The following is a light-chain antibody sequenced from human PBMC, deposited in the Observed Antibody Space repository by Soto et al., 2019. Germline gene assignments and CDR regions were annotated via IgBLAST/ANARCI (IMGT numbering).Light chain of an antibody. CDR1: GSDVGGYNY. V-gene: IGLV2-14*01. CDR2: DVT. Sequence: QSVLTQPASMSGSPRQSITLSCTGTGSDVGGYNYVSWYQQQPGKAPKLMIYDVTYRPSGISSRFSGFKSGNTDSLTISGLQPDEEADYYCSSYAGNSTLVLGTGTKLTVL. CDR3: SSYAGNSTLV. J-gene: IGLJ1*01.